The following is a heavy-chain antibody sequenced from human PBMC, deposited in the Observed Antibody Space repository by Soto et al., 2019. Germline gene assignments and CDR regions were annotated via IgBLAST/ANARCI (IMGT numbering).Heavy chain of an antibody. J-gene: IGHJ3*02. D-gene: IGHD5-18*01. Sequence: GGSLRLSCAVSGFTVRANYMSWVRQAPGKGLEWVSGISGSGGSTYYVDSVKGRFTISRDNSKNTLYLQMNSLRAEDTAVYYCAKDFGYNYGYDAFDIWGQGTMVTVSS. CDR3: AKDFGYNYGYDAFDI. CDR2: ISGSGGST. V-gene: IGHV3-23*01. CDR1: GFTVRANY.